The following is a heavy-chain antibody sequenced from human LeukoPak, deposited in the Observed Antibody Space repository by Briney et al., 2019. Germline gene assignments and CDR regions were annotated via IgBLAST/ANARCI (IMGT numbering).Heavy chain of an antibody. D-gene: IGHD1-26*01. CDR1: GFTFSSYE. J-gene: IGHJ4*02. CDR2: IYYSGSA. V-gene: IGHV4-39*01. Sequence: PGGSLRLSCAASGFTFSSYEMNWVRQPPGKGLEWIGSIYYSGSAYYNPSLESRVTISVDTSKNQFSLKLGSVTAADTAVYYCARHRPGIVGTATSDCWGQGTLVTVSS. CDR3: ARHRPGIVGTATSDC.